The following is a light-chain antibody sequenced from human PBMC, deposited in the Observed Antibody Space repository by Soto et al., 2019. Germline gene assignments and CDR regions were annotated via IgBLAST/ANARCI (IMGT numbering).Light chain of an antibody. CDR2: DAS. Sequence: DNQMTQSPASLSASVGDTVTITCQASKDIRNHLNWYQQKVGRAPKLLIYDASNLETGVPSRFSGTASGTDFTFSISSLQPEDIATYYCQQYDDLPLTFGGGTKV. J-gene: IGKJ4*01. V-gene: IGKV1-33*01. CDR3: QQYDDLPLT. CDR1: KDIRNH.